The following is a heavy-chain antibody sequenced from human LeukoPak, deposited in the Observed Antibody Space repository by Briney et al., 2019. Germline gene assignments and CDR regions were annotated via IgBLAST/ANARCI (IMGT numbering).Heavy chain of an antibody. V-gene: IGHV3-30*02. CDR2: IGYDGNDK. CDR1: GFIFTSYG. Sequence: GGSLRLSCAASGFIFTSYGMHWVRQAPGKGLEWVAFIGYDGNDKYYADSVKGRFTISRDNSKNTLYLQMNNLRPEDTAVYYCANSKGYADDYWGQGTLVTVSS. D-gene: IGHD5-18*01. J-gene: IGHJ4*02. CDR3: ANSKGYADDY.